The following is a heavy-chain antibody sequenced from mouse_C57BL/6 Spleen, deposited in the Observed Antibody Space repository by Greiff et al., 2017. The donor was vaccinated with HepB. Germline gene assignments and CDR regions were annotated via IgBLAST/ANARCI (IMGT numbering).Heavy chain of an antibody. CDR1: GYTFTSYW. CDR2: IHPNSGST. CDR3: ARGGIYDGYSYAMDY. J-gene: IGHJ4*01. D-gene: IGHD2-3*01. Sequence: QVQLQQSGAELVKPGASVKLSCKASGYTFTSYWMHWVKQRPGQGLEWIGMIHPNSGSTNYNEKFKSKATLTADKSSSTAYMQLSSLTSEDSAVYYCARGGIYDGYSYAMDYWGQGTSVTVSS. V-gene: IGHV1-64*01.